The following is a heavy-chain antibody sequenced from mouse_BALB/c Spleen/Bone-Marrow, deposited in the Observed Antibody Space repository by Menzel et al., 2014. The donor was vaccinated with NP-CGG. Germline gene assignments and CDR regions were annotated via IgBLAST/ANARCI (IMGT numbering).Heavy chain of an antibody. D-gene: IGHD1-2*01. Sequence: EVQRVESGPGLVKPSQSLSLTCTVTGYSITSDYAWNWIRQFPGNKLEWMGFIRYSGGTSYNPSLKSRISITRDTSKNQFFLQLNSVTTEDTATYYCATYDGYYFDYWGQGTTLTVSS. CDR2: IRYSGGT. CDR1: GYSITSDYA. V-gene: IGHV3-2*02. J-gene: IGHJ2*01. CDR3: ATYDGYYFDY.